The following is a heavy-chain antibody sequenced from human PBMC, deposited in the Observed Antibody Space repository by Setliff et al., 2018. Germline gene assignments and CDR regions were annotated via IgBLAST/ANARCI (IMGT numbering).Heavy chain of an antibody. CDR3: ARRSPAYYSDSSGYFYDTSPYMDV. CDR2: IHHSGST. D-gene: IGHD3-22*01. Sequence: LSLPCTVSGGSISSYYWSWIRQPPGKRLEWIGFIHHSGSTHYNPSLKSRVTISVDTSKNQFSLKLSSVTAADTAVYYCARRSPAYYSDSSGYFYDTSPYMDVWGKGTTVTVSS. CDR1: GGSISSYY. J-gene: IGHJ6*03. V-gene: IGHV4-59*08.